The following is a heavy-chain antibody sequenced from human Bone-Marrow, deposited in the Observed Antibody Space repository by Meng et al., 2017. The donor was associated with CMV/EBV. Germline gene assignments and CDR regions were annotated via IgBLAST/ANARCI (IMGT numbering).Heavy chain of an antibody. CDR3: ARGMELAHVVDAFDI. J-gene: IGHJ3*02. Sequence: GDSINSGGYYWSWIRQHPGKGLEWIGHIYYSGSTYYNPSLKSRVSISGDTSKNQFSLKLRFVTAADTAVYYCARGMELAHVVDAFDIWGQGTMVTVSS. V-gene: IGHV4-31*02. D-gene: IGHD1/OR15-1a*01. CDR2: IYYSGST. CDR1: GDSINSGGYY.